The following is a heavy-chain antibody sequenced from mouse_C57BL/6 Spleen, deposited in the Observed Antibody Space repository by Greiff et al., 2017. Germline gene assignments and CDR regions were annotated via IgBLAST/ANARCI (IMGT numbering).Heavy chain of an antibody. D-gene: IGHD2-5*01. CDR1: GYTFTTYP. CDR3: ARGLYSNYVGFAY. V-gene: IGHV1-47*01. Sequence: VKLQESGAELVKPGASVKMSCKASGYTFTTYPIEWMKQNHGKSLEWIGNFHPYNDDTKYNEKFKGKATLTVEKSSSTVYLELSRLTSDDSAVYYCARGLYSNYVGFAYWGQGTLVTVSA. CDR2: FHPYNDDT. J-gene: IGHJ3*01.